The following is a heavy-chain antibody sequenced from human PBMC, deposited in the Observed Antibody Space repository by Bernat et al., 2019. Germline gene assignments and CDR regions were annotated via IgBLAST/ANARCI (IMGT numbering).Heavy chain of an antibody. CDR2: IKKDGSEK. J-gene: IGHJ2*01. D-gene: IGHD3/OR15-3a*01. Sequence: EVQLVESGGGLVQPGGSLRLSCAASGFTFSSYCMTWVRQAPGKGLEWVANIKKDGSEKYYVDSVKGRFTISRDNAKNSLYLKMNSLRAEDTAVYYCARSRFWTTGAYWYFDLWGRGTLVTVSS. V-gene: IGHV3-7*03. CDR3: ARSRFWTTGAYWYFDL. CDR1: GFTFSSYC.